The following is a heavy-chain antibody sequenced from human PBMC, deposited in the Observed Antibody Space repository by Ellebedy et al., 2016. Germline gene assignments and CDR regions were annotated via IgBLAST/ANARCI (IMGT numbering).Heavy chain of an antibody. V-gene: IGHV3-23*01. Sequence: GGSLRLXXAPSGFSFGTHAMSWVRQAPGKGLEWVSSITGGGYSTFFADSVKGRFTISRDNSRNILYLQMNSLRAEDTARYYCAKDHNTSGGVLGAFDIWGQGTMVIVS. D-gene: IGHD3-16*01. J-gene: IGHJ3*02. CDR3: AKDHNTSGGVLGAFDI. CDR1: GFSFGTHA. CDR2: ITGGGYST.